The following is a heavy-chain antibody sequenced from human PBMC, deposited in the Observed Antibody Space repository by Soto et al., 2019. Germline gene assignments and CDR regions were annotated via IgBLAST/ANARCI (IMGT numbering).Heavy chain of an antibody. V-gene: IGHV3-48*02. CDR3: ARSVEGHFDY. Sequence: EVQLVESGGNLVQPGGSLRLSCAASGFRFSIYSMNWVRQAPGKGLEWSAYITSDTKTIKYADSVKGRFTISRDNGKNSVYLKMNSRRDEDTAVYYCARSVEGHFDYWVQGTVVTVSA. J-gene: IGHJ4*02. D-gene: IGHD6-19*01. CDR1: GFRFSIYS. CDR2: ITSDTKTI.